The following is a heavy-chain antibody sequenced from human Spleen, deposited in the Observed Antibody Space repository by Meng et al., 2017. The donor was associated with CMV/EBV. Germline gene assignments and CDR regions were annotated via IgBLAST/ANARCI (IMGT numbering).Heavy chain of an antibody. CDR1: GGSISSNTHY. D-gene: IGHD3-3*01. V-gene: IGHV4-39*07. Sequence: SETLSLTCTVSGGSISSNTHYGAWIRQSPGKGLEWIGSIFNSGNTFYNPSLKSRVTMSVDTSKNLFSLKLLSLTAADTAVYYCARGAWSGFNYYYYGMDVWGQGTTVTVSS. CDR2: IFNSGNT. J-gene: IGHJ6*02. CDR3: ARGAWSGFNYYYYGMDV.